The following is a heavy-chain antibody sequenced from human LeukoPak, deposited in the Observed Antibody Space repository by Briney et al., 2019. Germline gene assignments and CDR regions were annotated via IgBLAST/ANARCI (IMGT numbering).Heavy chain of an antibody. J-gene: IGHJ3*01. V-gene: IGHV4-34*01. CDR3: ARGSRPQGRYFDWLSDTFDL. D-gene: IGHD3-9*01. Sequence: SETLSLTCAVYGGSVSAYYWNWIRQPPGKGLGWIGEIDHSGSTNYNPSLKSRLTISVDTSKNQFSLKLSSVTAAATDVYYCARGSRPQGRYFDWLSDTFDLWGQGTMVTVSS. CDR2: IDHSGST. CDR1: GGSVSAYY.